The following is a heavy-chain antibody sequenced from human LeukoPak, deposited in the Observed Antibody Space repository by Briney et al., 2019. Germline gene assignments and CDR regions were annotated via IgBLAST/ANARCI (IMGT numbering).Heavy chain of an antibody. J-gene: IGHJ3*02. D-gene: IGHD3-3*01. CDR2: IYYSGST. CDR1: GGSISSYY. CDR3: ARRSDVSAFDI. V-gene: IGHV4-59*05. Sequence: SETLSLTCTVSGGSISSYYWSWIRQPPGKGLEWIGSIYYSGSTYYNPSLKSRVTISVDTSKNQFSLKLSSVTAADTAVYYCARRSDVSAFDIWGQGTMVTVSS.